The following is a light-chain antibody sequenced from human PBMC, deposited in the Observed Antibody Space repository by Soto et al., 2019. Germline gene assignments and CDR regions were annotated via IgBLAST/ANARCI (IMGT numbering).Light chain of an antibody. CDR3: QQLNNYPRT. Sequence: DIQLTQSPSFLSASVGDRVTITCRASQGISSYLAWYQQKPGKAPKLLIYAASTLQSGVPSRFSGSGSGPEFTLTISSLQPEDFATYYCQQLNNYPRTFGPGTKVDIK. V-gene: IGKV1-9*01. J-gene: IGKJ3*01. CDR1: QGISSY. CDR2: AAS.